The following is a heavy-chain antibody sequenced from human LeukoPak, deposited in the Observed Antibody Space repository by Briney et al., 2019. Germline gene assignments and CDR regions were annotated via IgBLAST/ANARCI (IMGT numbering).Heavy chain of an antibody. CDR2: INHSGST. V-gene: IGHV4-34*01. Sequence: PSETLSLTCAVYGGSFSGYYWSWIRQPPGKGLEWIGEINHSGSTNYNPSLKSRVTISVDTSKNQFSLKLSSVTAADTAVYYCATSWYGGNSVRGAFDYWGQGTLVTVSS. D-gene: IGHD4-23*01. CDR3: ATSWYGGNSVRGAFDY. J-gene: IGHJ4*02. CDR1: GGSFSGYY.